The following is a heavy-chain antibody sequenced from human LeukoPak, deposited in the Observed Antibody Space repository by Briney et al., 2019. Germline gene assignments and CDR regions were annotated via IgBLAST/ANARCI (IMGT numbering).Heavy chain of an antibody. D-gene: IGHD4-23*01. V-gene: IGHV1-46*01. CDR2: INPSGGST. CDR3: ANPSDYGGKRHAFDI. J-gene: IGHJ3*02. Sequence: ASVKVSCKASGYTFTSYYMHWVRQAPGQGLEWMGIINPSGGSTSYAQKFQGRVTMTRNMSTSTVYMELSSLRSEDTAVYYCANPSDYGGKRHAFDIWGQGTMVTVSS. CDR1: GYTFTSYY.